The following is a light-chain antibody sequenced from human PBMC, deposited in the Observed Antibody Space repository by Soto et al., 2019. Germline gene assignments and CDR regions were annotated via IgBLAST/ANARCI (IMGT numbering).Light chain of an antibody. CDR2: GAS. Sequence: ETVMTQSPATLSVSPGERATLSCRASQSVSSNLAWYQQKPGQAPRLLIYGASTRATGIPARFSGSGSGTEFTLTISSMQAEDFAVYYCQQYNNWPPITFGQGTRLEIK. CDR1: QSVSSN. V-gene: IGKV3-15*01. J-gene: IGKJ5*01. CDR3: QQYNNWPPIT.